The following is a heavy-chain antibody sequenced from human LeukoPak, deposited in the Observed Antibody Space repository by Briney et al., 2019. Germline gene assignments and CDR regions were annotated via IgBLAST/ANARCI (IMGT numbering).Heavy chain of an antibody. Sequence: GGSLRLSCEASGFTFSSYAMHWVRQAPGKGLEWVAVISYDGSNKYYADSVKGRFTISRDNSKNTLYLQMNSLRAEDTAVYYCATHSSSWPYDAFDIWGQGTMVTVSS. CDR2: ISYDGSNK. J-gene: IGHJ3*02. CDR1: GFTFSSYA. CDR3: ATHSSSWPYDAFDI. V-gene: IGHV3-30*01. D-gene: IGHD6-13*01.